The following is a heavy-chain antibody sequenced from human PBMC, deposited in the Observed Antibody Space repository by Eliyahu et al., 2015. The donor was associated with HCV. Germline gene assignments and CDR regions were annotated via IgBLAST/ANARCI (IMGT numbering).Heavy chain of an antibody. D-gene: IGHD6-19*01. V-gene: IGHV3-30*02. Sequence: QGHLVESGGGVVQPGGSLRLSCAASGFTFSRYGMHWVRQAPGKGLEWGAFIRNDASNKDNADSVKGRFAISRDNSKGTVYLQMTSLRVEDTAVYYCVKSAGSGWSSDSFNIWGQGTMVTVSS. CDR1: GFTFSRYG. J-gene: IGHJ3*02. CDR3: VKSAGSGWSSDSFNI. CDR2: IRNDASNK.